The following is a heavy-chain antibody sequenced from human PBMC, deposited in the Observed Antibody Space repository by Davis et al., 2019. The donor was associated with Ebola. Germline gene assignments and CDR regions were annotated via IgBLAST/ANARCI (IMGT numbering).Heavy chain of an antibody. Sequence: GESLKISCAASGFTFSNFAINWVRQAPGKGLEWVSSISSDSYFIYYADSLKGRFTISRDNAKNSLYLQLNSLRPEDTAVYHCARGGYYDSSGYSHDAFDIWGQGTRVTVSS. CDR1: GFTFSNFA. CDR2: ISSDSYFI. CDR3: ARGGYYDSSGYSHDAFDI. V-gene: IGHV3-21*01. D-gene: IGHD3-22*01. J-gene: IGHJ3*02.